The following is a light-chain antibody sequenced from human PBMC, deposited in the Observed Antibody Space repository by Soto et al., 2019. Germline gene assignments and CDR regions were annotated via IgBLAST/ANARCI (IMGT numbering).Light chain of an antibody. CDR1: SANIGAAYN. V-gene: IGLV1-40*01. Sequence: QSVLTQPPSVSGAPGQRVTISCTGSSANIGAAYNVDWYQQLPGTAPKLLIYGNNNRPSGVPARFSGSKSGTSASLAIAGLQAEDEGDYYCCSYAGSSIYVVFGGGTKLTVL. J-gene: IGLJ2*01. CDR2: GNN. CDR3: CSYAGSSIYVV.